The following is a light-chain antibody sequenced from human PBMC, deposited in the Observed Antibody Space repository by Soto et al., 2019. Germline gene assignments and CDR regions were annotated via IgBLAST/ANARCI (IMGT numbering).Light chain of an antibody. J-gene: IGLJ1*01. Sequence: QSALTQPRSVSGSPGQSVTISCTGTSSDVGVYNYVSWFQQHPGKAPKLMIYEVNTRPSGVPDRFSGSKSGNTASLTISGLQAEDEGDYYCCSYVGSYSYVFGSGTKLTVL. CDR2: EVN. V-gene: IGLV2-11*01. CDR3: CSYVGSYSYV. CDR1: SSDVGVYNY.